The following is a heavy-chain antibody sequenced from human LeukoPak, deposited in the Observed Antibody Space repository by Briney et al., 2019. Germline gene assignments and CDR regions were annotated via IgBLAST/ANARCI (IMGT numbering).Heavy chain of an antibody. Sequence: PSETLSLTCTVSGGSISSYYWSWIRQPPGKGLEWIGYIHYSGSTNYNPSLKSRVTISVDTSKNQFSLKLSSVSAADTAVYYGAKSSYGVLLYYCGQGTLVAVCS. CDR3: AKSSYGVLLYY. V-gene: IGHV4-59*01. CDR1: GGSISSYY. CDR2: IHYSGST. D-gene: IGHD3-10*01. J-gene: IGHJ4*02.